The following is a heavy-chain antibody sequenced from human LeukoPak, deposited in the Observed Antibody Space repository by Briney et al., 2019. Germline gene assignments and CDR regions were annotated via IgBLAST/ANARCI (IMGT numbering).Heavy chain of an antibody. J-gene: IGHJ5*02. V-gene: IGHV4-30-4*08. CDR3: ARDIVVVPAAIAWFDP. CDR2: IYYSGST. Sequence: SQTLSLTCTVSGGSISSGDYYWSWLRQPPGKGLEWIGYIYYSGSTYYNPSLKSRTTISVDTSKNQFSLKLSSVTAADTAVYYCARDIVVVPAAIAWFDPWGQGTLVTVSS. CDR1: GGSISSGDYY. D-gene: IGHD2-2*01.